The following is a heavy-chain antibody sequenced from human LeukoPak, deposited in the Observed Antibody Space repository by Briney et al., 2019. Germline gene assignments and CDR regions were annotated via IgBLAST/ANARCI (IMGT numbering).Heavy chain of an antibody. J-gene: IGHJ4*02. Sequence: GESLKISCKGSGNSFTSYWIGWVRQMPGKGLEWMGIIYPGDSDIRYSPSFQGQVTVSADKSISIAYLQWSSLKASDTAMYYCARLVPGYSGYAPADYWGQGTLVTVSS. CDR3: ARLVPGYSGYAPADY. CDR1: GNSFTSYW. CDR2: IYPGDSDI. D-gene: IGHD5-12*01. V-gene: IGHV5-51*01.